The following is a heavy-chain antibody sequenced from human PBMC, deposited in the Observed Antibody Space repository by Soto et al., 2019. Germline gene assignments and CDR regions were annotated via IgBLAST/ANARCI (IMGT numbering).Heavy chain of an antibody. J-gene: IGHJ6*02. D-gene: IGHD1-26*01. V-gene: IGHV3-30*18. CDR1: GFTFSSYG. CDR3: AKDRGRTGGSYGNYYYYGMDV. Sequence: GGSLRLSCAASGFTFSSYGMHWVRQAPGKGLEWVAVISYDGSNKYYADSVKGRFTISRDNSKNTLYLQMNSLRAEDTAVYYCAKDRGRTGGSYGNYYYYGMDVWGQGTTVTVSS. CDR2: ISYDGSNK.